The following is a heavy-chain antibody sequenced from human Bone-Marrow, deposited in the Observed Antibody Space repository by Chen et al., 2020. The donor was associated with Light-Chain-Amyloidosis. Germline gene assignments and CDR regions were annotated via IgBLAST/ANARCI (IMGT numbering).Heavy chain of an antibody. J-gene: IGHJ4*02. V-gene: IGHV3-49*03. CDR3: TRDVRFLEWLPSFDY. Sequence: EVELLASGGGLVQPGRSLRRSCTASGFTLGASAISCFRQAPGMGLEWVGFIRGKAYGGTTEYAASVKGRFTIARDDSKSIAYLQMSSLKTEDTAVYYCTRDVRFLEWLPSFDYWGQGTLVTVSS. CDR2: IRGKAYGGTT. D-gene: IGHD3-3*01. CDR1: GFTLGASA.